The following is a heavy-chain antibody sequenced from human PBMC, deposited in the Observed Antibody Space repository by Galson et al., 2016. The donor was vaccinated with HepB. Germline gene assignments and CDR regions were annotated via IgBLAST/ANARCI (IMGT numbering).Heavy chain of an antibody. CDR3: ARNRHCSGGSCYGA. D-gene: IGHD2-15*01. Sequence: SLRLSCAASGFTVSNNYMRWVRQAPGKGLEWVSLIYSGGSTYYAGSVKGRFTISRDSSKNTLYLQMNSLRAEDTAVYYCARNRHCSGGSCYGAWGQGTLVTVSS. J-gene: IGHJ5*02. V-gene: IGHV3-66*01. CDR2: IYSGGST. CDR1: GFTVSNNY.